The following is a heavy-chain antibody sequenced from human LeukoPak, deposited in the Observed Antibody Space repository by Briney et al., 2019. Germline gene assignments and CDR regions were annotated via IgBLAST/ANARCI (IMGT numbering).Heavy chain of an antibody. Sequence: SKTLSLTCSVSGGSVSSNYWAWLRQPPGKGPEWIGYIYHSGYAKYNPSFKSRVTMSVDTSKSQFSLQLTSVTAADTAVYYCARHNIASDGARLFDFWGRGTLVAVSS. D-gene: IGHD4-17*01. J-gene: IGHJ4*02. CDR1: GGSVSSNY. V-gene: IGHV4-59*08. CDR2: IYHSGYA. CDR3: ARHNIASDGARLFDF.